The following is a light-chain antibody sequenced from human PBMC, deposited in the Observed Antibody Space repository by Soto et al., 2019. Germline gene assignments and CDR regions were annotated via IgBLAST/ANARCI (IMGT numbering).Light chain of an antibody. CDR1: QSVSSSY. Sequence: EIVLTQSPGTLSLSPGERATLSCRASQSVSSSYLAWYQQKPGQAPRLLIYGASSRATGIPDRFSGSGSGTDFTLTIRRLEPEDFAVYYCQQYGSSPFGQGTRLAIK. V-gene: IGKV3-20*01. J-gene: IGKJ5*01. CDR3: QQYGSSP. CDR2: GAS.